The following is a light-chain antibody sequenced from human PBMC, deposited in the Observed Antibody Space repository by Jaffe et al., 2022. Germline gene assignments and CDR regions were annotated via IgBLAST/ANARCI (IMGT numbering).Light chain of an antibody. V-gene: IGLV2-11*01. CDR2: GVS. J-gene: IGLJ3*02. CDR1: SSDVGAYKY. Sequence: QSALTQPRSVSGSPGQSVTISCTGTSSDVGAYKYVSWYQQPPGKAPKLMIYGVSERPSGVPDRFSGSKSGNTASLTISGLLAEDEADYYCCSYAGSYTWVFGGGTKVTVL. CDR3: CSYAGSYTWV.